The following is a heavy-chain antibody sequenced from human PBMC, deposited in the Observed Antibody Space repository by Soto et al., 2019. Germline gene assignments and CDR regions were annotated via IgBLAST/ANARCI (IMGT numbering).Heavy chain of an antibody. V-gene: IGHV4-34*01. CDR3: ATPYSSSWYRPRGYYYGMDV. D-gene: IGHD6-13*01. J-gene: IGHJ6*02. CDR2: INHSGST. Sequence: SETLSRTCGVYGGSFSCYYWSWIGQPPGKGLEWIGEINHSGSTNYNPSLKSRVTISVDTSKNQFSLKLSSVTAADTAVYYCATPYSSSWYRPRGYYYGMDVWGQGTTVTVSS. CDR1: GGSFSCYY.